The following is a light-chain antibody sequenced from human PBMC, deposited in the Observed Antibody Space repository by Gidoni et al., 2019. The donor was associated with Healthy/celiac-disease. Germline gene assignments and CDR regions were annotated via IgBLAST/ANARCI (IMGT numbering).Light chain of an antibody. Sequence: IVITPSPATLSVSPGQRATLSYRTGQSVISHLAWYHQKPGEVPRLLIYGASTMATGIPARFRGSGSGTEFTLTIRSLQSEDFGVYYCKQDNNWPRTFGQGTKVEIK. CDR1: QSVISH. V-gene: IGKV3-15*01. CDR3: KQDNNWPRT. CDR2: GAS. J-gene: IGKJ1*01.